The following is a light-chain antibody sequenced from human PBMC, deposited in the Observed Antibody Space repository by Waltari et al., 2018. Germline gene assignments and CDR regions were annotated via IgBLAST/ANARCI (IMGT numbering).Light chain of an antibody. V-gene: IGLV3-21*01. CDR3: QVWDANTDPGV. CDR1: NIERKS. Sequence: SYVLTQPPSVSVAPGETARITFGGNNIERKSVHWHRQRPGQAPVLVISYDSDRPSGIPERFSGSNSGNTATLTISRVEAGDEADDYCQVWDANTDPGVFGTGTEVTVL. J-gene: IGLJ1*01. CDR2: YDS.